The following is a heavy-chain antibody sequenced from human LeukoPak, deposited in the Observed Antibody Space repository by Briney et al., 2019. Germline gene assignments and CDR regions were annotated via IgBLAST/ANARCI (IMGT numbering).Heavy chain of an antibody. D-gene: IGHD3-10*01. Sequence: GASVKVSCKVSGYTLTELSMHWVRQAPGKGLEWMGGFDPEDGETIYAQKFQGRVTMTEDTSTDTAYMELSSLRSEDTAVYYCVRGDYYGSGSYAYWFDPWGQGTLVTVSS. CDR1: GYTLTELS. CDR3: VRGDYYGSGSYAYWFDP. CDR2: FDPEDGET. V-gene: IGHV1-24*01. J-gene: IGHJ5*02.